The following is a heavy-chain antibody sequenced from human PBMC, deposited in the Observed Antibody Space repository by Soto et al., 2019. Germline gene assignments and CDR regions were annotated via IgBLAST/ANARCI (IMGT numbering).Heavy chain of an antibody. CDR1: GYTLTELS. CDR3: AISSSFYDFGRYFDY. J-gene: IGHJ4*02. D-gene: IGHD3-3*01. CDR2: FDPEDGET. Sequence: ASVKVSCKVSGYTLTELSMHWVRQAPGKGLEWMGGFDPEDGETIYAQKFQGRVTMTEDTSTDTAYMELSSLRSEDTAVYYCAISSSFYDFGRYFDYWGQGTLVTVSS. V-gene: IGHV1-24*01.